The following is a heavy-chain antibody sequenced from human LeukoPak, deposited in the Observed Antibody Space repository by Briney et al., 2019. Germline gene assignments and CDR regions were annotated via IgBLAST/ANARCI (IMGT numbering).Heavy chain of an antibody. D-gene: IGHD3-16*01. J-gene: IGHJ4*02. CDR2: ITGSGGST. CDR3: AKLGISDGIDY. CDR1: GFTFSSHA. Sequence: GGSLRLSRAASGFTFSSHAMTWVRQAPGKGLEWGSSITGSGGSTFYAASVKGRFTISRDNSKNTLYLQMNNLRAEDTAVYYCAKLGISDGIDYWGQGTLVTVSS. V-gene: IGHV3-23*01.